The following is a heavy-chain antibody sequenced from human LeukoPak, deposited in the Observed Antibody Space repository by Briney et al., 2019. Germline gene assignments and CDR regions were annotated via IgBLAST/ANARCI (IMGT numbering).Heavy chain of an antibody. V-gene: IGHV3-74*01. CDR2: INSDGSST. CDR3: ARAHLYSSGWYCDY. D-gene: IGHD6-19*01. CDR1: GFTFSSYW. Sequence: GGSLRLSYAASGFTFSSYWMHWVRQAPGKGLVWVSRINSDGSSTSYADSVKGRFTISRDNAKNTLYLQMNSLRAEDTAVYYCARAHLYSSGWYCDYWGQGTLVTVSS. J-gene: IGHJ4*02.